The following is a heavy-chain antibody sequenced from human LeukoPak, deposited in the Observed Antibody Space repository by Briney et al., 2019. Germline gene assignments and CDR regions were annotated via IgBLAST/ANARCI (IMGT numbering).Heavy chain of an antibody. Sequence: GRSLRLSCAASGFTFSSYAMHWVRQAPGKGLEWVAVISYDGSNKYYADSVKGRFTISRDNSKNTLYLQMNSLRAEDTAVYYCASEGDSSGYYSYFDYWGQGTLVTVSS. CDR1: GFTFSSYA. J-gene: IGHJ4*02. V-gene: IGHV3-30-3*01. D-gene: IGHD3-22*01. CDR2: ISYDGSNK. CDR3: ASEGDSSGYYSYFDY.